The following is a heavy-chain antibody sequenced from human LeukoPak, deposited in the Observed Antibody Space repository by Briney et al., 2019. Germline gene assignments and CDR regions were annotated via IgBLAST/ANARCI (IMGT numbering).Heavy chain of an antibody. CDR2: ISSSGAYI. CDR1: GFAFSSYS. V-gene: IGHV3-21*01. CDR3: TRYGESSGWYSAC. J-gene: IGHJ4*02. Sequence: GGSLRLSCAASGFAFSSYSMNWVRQAPGKGLQWVSSISSSGAYIFYADSVQGRFTISRDNAKNSLYLQMNSLRAEDTAVYYCTRYGESSGWYSACWGQGTLVTVSS. D-gene: IGHD6-19*01.